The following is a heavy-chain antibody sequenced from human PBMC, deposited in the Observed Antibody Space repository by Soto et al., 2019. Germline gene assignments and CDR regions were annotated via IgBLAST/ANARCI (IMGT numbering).Heavy chain of an antibody. CDR1: GGSISSYY. V-gene: IGHV4-59*08. J-gene: IGHJ4*02. Sequence: ETLSLTCTVSGGSISSYYWSWIRQPPGKGLEWIGYIYYSGSTNYNPSLKSRVTISVGTSNNQFSLKLSSVTAADTAVYYCARCRYGDYLSQYYFDYWGQGTLVTVSS. D-gene: IGHD4-17*01. CDR3: ARCRYGDYLSQYYFDY. CDR2: IYYSGST.